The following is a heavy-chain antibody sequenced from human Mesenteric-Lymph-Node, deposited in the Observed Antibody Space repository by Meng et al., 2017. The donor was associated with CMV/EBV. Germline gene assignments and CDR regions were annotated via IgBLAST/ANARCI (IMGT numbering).Heavy chain of an antibody. D-gene: IGHD2-2*01. V-gene: IGHV3-48*03. CDR1: GFTFSSYE. CDR2: ISSSGSTI. Sequence: GESLKISCAASGFTFSSYEMNWVRQAPGKGLEWVSYISSSGSTIYYADSVKGRFTISRDNAKNSLYLQMNSLRAEDTAVYYCARANLVVPAAIQNNWFDPWGQGTLVTVSS. J-gene: IGHJ5*02. CDR3: ARANLVVPAAIQNNWFDP.